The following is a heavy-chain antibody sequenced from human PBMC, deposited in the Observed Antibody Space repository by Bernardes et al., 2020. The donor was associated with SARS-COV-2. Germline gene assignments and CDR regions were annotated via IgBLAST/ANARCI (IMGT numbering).Heavy chain of an antibody. CDR1: GFTFSNYA. D-gene: IGHD1-1*01. CDR2: ISNDGNNK. CDR3: TTNPNYSFDY. V-gene: IGHV3-30-3*01. J-gene: IGHJ4*02. Sequence: GGSLRLSCAASGFTFSNYAIPWVHQAPGKGLEWVAVISNDGNNKYYEDSVKGRFTISKDNAKSTLYLQMNNLRAENSAVYYCTTNPNYSFDYWGQGTLVTVSS.